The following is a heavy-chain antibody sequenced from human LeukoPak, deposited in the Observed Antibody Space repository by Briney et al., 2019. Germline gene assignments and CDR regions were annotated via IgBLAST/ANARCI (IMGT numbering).Heavy chain of an antibody. D-gene: IGHD6-13*01. Sequence: GGSLRLSCAASGFTFSSYAMSWVRQAPGKGLEWVSAISGSGGSTYYADSVKGRFTISRDNSKNTLYLQMNSLRAEDTAVYYCAKDPRTGIAAAGTEVDYWGQGTLVTVSS. CDR2: ISGSGGST. CDR1: GFTFSSYA. V-gene: IGHV3-23*01. J-gene: IGHJ4*02. CDR3: AKDPRTGIAAAGTEVDY.